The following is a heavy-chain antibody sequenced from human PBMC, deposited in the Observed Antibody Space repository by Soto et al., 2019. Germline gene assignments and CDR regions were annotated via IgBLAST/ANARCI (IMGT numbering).Heavy chain of an antibody. Sequence: ASVKVSCKASGYTFTTYAMHWVRQAPGQRLEWMGWINAGNVNAKYSQTFQGRVTITRDISASTAYMELSSLRSEDTAVYYCARESFGDYIDYWGQGTLVTVSS. V-gene: IGHV1-3*01. J-gene: IGHJ4*02. CDR2: INAGNVNA. D-gene: IGHD3-10*01. CDR3: ARESFGDYIDY. CDR1: GYTFTTYA.